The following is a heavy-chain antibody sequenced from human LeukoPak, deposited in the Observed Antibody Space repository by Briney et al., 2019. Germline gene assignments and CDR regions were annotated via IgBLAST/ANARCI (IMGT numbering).Heavy chain of an antibody. D-gene: IGHD2-15*01. J-gene: IGHJ5*02. CDR1: GYTFTSYD. CDR2: MDPNSGNT. V-gene: IGHV1-8*01. Sequence: ASVKVSCKASGYTFTSYDINWVPQATGQALEWMGWMDPNSGNTGYAQKFQGRVTMTRNTSISTAYMELSSLRSEDTAVYYCARGKKYVASAVYWFDPWGQGTLVTVSS. CDR3: ARGKKYVASAVYWFDP.